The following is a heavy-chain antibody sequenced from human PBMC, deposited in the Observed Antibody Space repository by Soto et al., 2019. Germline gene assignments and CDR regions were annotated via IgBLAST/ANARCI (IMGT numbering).Heavy chain of an antibody. J-gene: IGHJ3*02. CDR2: INPSGGST. CDR3: ASKVWRWLQLHAFDI. CDR1: GYTFTSYY. V-gene: IGHV1-46*01. Sequence: ASVKVSCKASGYTFTSYYMHWVRQAPGQGLEWMGIINPSGGSTSYAQKFQGRVTMTRDTSTSTVYMELSSLRSEDTAVYYCASKVWRWLQLHAFDIWGQGTMVTVSS. D-gene: IGHD5-12*01.